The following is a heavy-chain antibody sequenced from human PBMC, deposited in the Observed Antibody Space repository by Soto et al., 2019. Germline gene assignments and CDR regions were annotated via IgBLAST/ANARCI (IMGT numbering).Heavy chain of an antibody. CDR3: ASGSGYDDYYYYYMDV. V-gene: IGHV3-11*01. CDR2: ISSSGSTI. Sequence: GGSLRLSCAASGFTFSDYYMSWIRQAPGKGLEWVSYISSSGSTIYYADSVKGRFTISRDNAKNSLYLQMNSLRAEDTAVYYCASGSGYDDYYYYYMDVWGKGTTVTVSS. CDR1: GFTFSDYY. J-gene: IGHJ6*03. D-gene: IGHD5-12*01.